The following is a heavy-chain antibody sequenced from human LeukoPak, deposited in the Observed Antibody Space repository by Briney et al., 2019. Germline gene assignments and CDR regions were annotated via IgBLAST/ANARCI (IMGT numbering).Heavy chain of an antibody. CDR3: ARDYPVTTGRYYGMDV. D-gene: IGHD4-17*01. CDR1: GGTFSSYA. Sequence: GSSVKVSCKASGGTFSSYAISWVRQAPGQGLEWMGGIIPIFGTANYAQKFQGRVTITADESTSTAYMELSSLRSEDTAVYYCARDYPVTTGRYYGMDVWGQGTTVTVSS. J-gene: IGHJ6*02. CDR2: IIPIFGTA. V-gene: IGHV1-69*01.